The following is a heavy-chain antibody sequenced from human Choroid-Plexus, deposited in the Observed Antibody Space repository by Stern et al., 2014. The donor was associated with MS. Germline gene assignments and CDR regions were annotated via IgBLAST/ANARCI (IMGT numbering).Heavy chain of an antibody. V-gene: IGHV1-2*02. J-gene: IGHJ6*02. CDR2: INPNTGGT. Sequence: QVQLVQSGAEVKKPGASVKVSCKTSGYIFTGYYIHWVRQAPGQGLEWMAWINPNTGGTKYAQKFQVRLTISRDTSISTAYVELSSLTSDDTAVYYCARDQRGITIFGVVTDYYYLGMDVWGQGTTVTVSS. D-gene: IGHD3-3*01. CDR1: GYIFTGYY. CDR3: ARDQRGITIFGVVTDYYYLGMDV.